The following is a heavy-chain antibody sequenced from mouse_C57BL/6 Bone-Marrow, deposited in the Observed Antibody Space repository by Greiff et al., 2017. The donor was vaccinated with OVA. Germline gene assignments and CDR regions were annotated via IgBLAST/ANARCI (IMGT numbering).Heavy chain of an antibody. CDR1: GFSLTSYA. V-gene: IGHV2-9-1*01. Sequence: VKLVESGPGLVAPSQSLSITCTVSGFSLTSYAISWVRQPPGKGLEWLGLIWTGVGTNYNSALKSRLSISKDNSKSQVFLKMNSLQTDDTARYYCARTSGPYAMDYWGQGTSVTVSS. J-gene: IGHJ4*01. CDR2: IWTGVGT. CDR3: ARTSGPYAMDY.